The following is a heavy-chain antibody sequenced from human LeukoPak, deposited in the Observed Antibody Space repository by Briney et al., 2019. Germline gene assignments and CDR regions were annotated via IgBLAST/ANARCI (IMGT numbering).Heavy chain of an antibody. CDR2: ISYDGSNK. CDR3: AGAGGRIAAAGYDAFDI. CDR1: GFTFSSYG. D-gene: IGHD6-13*01. J-gene: IGHJ3*02. Sequence: GRSLRLSCAASGFTFSSYGMHWVRQAPGKGLEWVAVISYDGSNKYYADSVKGRFTISRDNAKNSLYLQMNSLRDEDTAVYYCAGAGGRIAAAGYDAFDIWGQGTMVTVSS. V-gene: IGHV3-30*03.